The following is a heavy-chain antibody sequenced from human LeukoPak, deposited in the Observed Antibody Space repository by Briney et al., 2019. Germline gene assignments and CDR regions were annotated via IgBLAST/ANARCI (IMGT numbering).Heavy chain of an antibody. CDR1: GFSVSSSW. D-gene: IGHD3-9*01. Sequence: PGRSLRPSCAASGFSVSSSWTRWVRQAPGKGLEWVANINEDGSGKSYMDSVKGRFTISRDNAKNSLYLQMNSLRAEDTALYYCARGWTYSIFWGQGTLVSVSS. V-gene: IGHV3-7*04. J-gene: IGHJ4*02. CDR3: ARGWTYSIF. CDR2: INEDGSGK.